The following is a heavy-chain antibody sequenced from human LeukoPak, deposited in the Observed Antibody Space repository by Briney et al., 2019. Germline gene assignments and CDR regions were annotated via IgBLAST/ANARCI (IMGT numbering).Heavy chain of an antibody. CDR1: GFMFSNYW. CDR3: ARAKYHYYYYYMDV. Sequence: PGGSLRLSCAGSGFMFSNYWMTWVRQAPGKGLEWVANIKEDGSEKYYVDSMKGRFTISRDNAKNSLYLQMNSLRAEDTAVYYCARAKYHYYYYYMDVWGKGTTVTVSS. V-gene: IGHV3-7*01. J-gene: IGHJ6*03. CDR2: IKEDGSEK. D-gene: IGHD2-2*01.